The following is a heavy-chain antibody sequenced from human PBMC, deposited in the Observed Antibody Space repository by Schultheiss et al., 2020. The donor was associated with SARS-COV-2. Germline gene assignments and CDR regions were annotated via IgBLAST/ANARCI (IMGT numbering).Heavy chain of an antibody. D-gene: IGHD1-26*01. J-gene: IGHJ6*02. Sequence: GGSLRLSCAASGFTFSSYSMNWVRQAPGKGLEWVSSISSSSSYIYYADSVKGRFTISRDNAKNSLYLQMNSLRAEDTAVYYCAKASESGSYYEYYYYGMDVWGQGTTVTVSS. CDR2: ISSSSSYI. CDR1: GFTFSSYS. CDR3: AKASESGSYYEYYYYGMDV. V-gene: IGHV3-21*01.